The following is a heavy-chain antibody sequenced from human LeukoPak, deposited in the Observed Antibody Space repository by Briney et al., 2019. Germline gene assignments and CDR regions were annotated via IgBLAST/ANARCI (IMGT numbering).Heavy chain of an antibody. CDR2: IYPGDSDT. CDR3: ARYGVYYDSSGYYSHDAFDI. V-gene: IGHV5-51*01. D-gene: IGHD3-22*01. CDR1: GYSFTSYW. J-gene: IGHJ3*02. Sequence: GESLKISCKGSGYSFTSYWIGWVRQMPGKGLEWMGIIYPGDSDTRYSPSFQGQVTISADKSISTAYLQWSSLKASDTAMYYCARYGVYYDSSGYYSHDAFDIWGQGTMVTVSS.